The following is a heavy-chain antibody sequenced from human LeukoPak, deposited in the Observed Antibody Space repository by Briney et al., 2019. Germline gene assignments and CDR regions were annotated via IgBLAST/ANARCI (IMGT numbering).Heavy chain of an antibody. D-gene: IGHD3-22*01. V-gene: IGHV1-18*01. Sequence: ASVKVSCKASGYTSTSYGISWVQQAPGQGLEWMGWISACNGNTNYAQKLQGRVTMTTDTSTSTAYMELRSLRSDDTAVYYCARVAHYYDSSGYYYAGGFGEHYYFDYWGQGTLVTVSS. J-gene: IGHJ4*02. CDR2: ISACNGNT. CDR1: GYTSTSYG. CDR3: ARVAHYYDSSGYYYAGGFGEHYYFDY.